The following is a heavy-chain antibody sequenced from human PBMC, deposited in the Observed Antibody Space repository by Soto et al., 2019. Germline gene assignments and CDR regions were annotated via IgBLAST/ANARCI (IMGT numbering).Heavy chain of an antibody. CDR1: GFIFSNYG. CDR2: ISGSGDRT. V-gene: IGHV3-23*01. Sequence: EAQLLESGGGLVQPGGSLRLSCAASGFIFSNYGMSWVRQAPGKGLEWVSSISGSGDRTHNADSVRGRFTISRDDSRNTLNLQMNSLRAEDTAIYFCATTKVYIDPFDLWGQGTLVTVSS. CDR3: ATTKVYIDPFDL. J-gene: IGHJ4*02. D-gene: IGHD4-4*01.